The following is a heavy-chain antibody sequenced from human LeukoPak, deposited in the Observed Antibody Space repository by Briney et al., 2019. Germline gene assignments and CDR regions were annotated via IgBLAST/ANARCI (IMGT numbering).Heavy chain of an antibody. CDR3: ARGVTIFGVVGLNFDY. V-gene: IGHV1-18*01. J-gene: IGHJ4*02. CDR2: ISAYNGNT. CDR1: GYTFTSYG. D-gene: IGHD3-3*01. Sequence: ASVTVSCTASGYTFTSYGISWVRQAPGQGLEWMGWISAYNGNTNYAQKLQGRVTMTTDTSTSTDYMELRSLRSDDTAVYYCARGVTIFGVVGLNFDYWGQGTLVTVSS.